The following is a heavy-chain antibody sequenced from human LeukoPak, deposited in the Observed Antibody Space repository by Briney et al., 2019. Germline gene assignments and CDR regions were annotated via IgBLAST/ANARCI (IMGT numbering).Heavy chain of an antibody. CDR2: INHSGST. CDR1: GGSFSGYY. J-gene: IGHJ5*02. D-gene: IGHD2-2*01. CDR3: ARGRVVVVPAAPNWFDH. Sequence: SETLSLTCAVYGGSFSGYYWSWIRQPPGKGLEWIGEINHSGSTNYNPSLKSRVTISVDTSKNQFYLKLSSVTAADTAVYYCARGRVVVVPAAPNWFDHWGQGTLVTVSS. V-gene: IGHV4-34*01.